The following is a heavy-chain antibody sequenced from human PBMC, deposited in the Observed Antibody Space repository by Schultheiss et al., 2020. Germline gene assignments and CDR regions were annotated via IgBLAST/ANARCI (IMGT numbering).Heavy chain of an antibody. J-gene: IGHJ6*03. Sequence: GESLKISCAASGFTFSSYEMNWVRQAPGKGLEWVSYISSSGSTIYYADSVKGRFTISRDNAKNSLYLQMNSLRAEDTAVYYCASQEGLYSDYYYYYMDVWGKGTTVTVSS. CDR3: ASQEGLYSDYYYYYMDV. V-gene: IGHV3-48*03. CDR2: ISSSGSTI. CDR1: GFTFSSYE. D-gene: IGHD3-16*01.